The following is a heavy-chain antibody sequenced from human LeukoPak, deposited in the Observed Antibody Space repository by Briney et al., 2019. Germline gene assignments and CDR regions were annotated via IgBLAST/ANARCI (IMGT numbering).Heavy chain of an antibody. CDR3: ARCPSSSHNYYYYYMDV. CDR2: IYPGDSDT. CDR1: GYSFTSYW. Sequence: GESLKISCKGSGYSFTSYWIGWVRQMPGKGLEWMGIIYPGDSDTRYSPSFQGQVTISADKSISTAYLQWSSLKASDTAMYYCARCPSSSHNYYYYYMDVWGEGTTVTVSS. J-gene: IGHJ6*03. D-gene: IGHD6-6*01. V-gene: IGHV5-51*01.